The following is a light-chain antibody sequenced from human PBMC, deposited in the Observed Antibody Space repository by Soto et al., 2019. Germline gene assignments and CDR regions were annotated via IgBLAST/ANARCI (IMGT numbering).Light chain of an antibody. CDR2: DAS. CDR3: LQYNSYALT. V-gene: IGKV1-17*01. Sequence: DIQMTQSPSSLSAYVGDRVTITCRASQGVRNDLGWYQQKPGKAPERLIYDASSLQSGVPSRFSGSGYGTEFTLAISSLKPEDFATYYCLQYNSYALTFGQGTKVDIQ. CDR1: QGVRND. J-gene: IGKJ1*01.